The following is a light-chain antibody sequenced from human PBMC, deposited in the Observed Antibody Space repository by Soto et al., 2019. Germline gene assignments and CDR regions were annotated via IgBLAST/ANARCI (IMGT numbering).Light chain of an antibody. J-gene: IGLJ1*01. Sequence: QSALTQPASVSGSPGQSITISCTGTSGDIGSYNRVSWYQQHPGKAPKLIIYEVTDRPPGVSNRFSGSKSGNTASLTISGLQAEDEAEYYCSSYTNINTGACVFGTGTKLTVL. CDR1: SGDIGSYNR. CDR2: EVT. V-gene: IGLV2-14*01. CDR3: SSYTNINTGACV.